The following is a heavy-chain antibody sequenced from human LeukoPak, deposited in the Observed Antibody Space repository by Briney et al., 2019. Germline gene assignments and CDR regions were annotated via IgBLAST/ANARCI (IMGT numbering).Heavy chain of an antibody. D-gene: IGHD6-13*01. J-gene: IGHJ4*02. CDR2: IYTSGST. CDR3: AREALSDGYSSSWYVLY. CDR1: GGSLSSYY. Sequence: SETPSLTLTVPGGSLSSYYWGLIRQPAREGLEWIGRIYTSGSTNYNPSLKSRVTMSVDTSKNQFSLKLSSVTAADTAVYYCAREALSDGYSSSWYVLYWGQGTLVTVSS. V-gene: IGHV4-4*07.